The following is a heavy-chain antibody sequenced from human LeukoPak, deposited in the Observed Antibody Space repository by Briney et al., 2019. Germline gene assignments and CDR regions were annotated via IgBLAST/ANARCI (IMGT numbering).Heavy chain of an antibody. Sequence: GGSLRLSCAASGFTFSSYTMSWVRQAPGKGLEWVSTITTSDGNTYYADSVKGRFTVSRDNSKNTLFLQMNSLRAEDTAVYYCARGASSYYDFWSGYLRGFGPWGQGTLVTVSS. J-gene: IGHJ5*02. CDR2: ITTSDGNT. V-gene: IGHV3-23*01. CDR1: GFTFSSYT. D-gene: IGHD3-3*01. CDR3: ARGASSYYDFWSGYLRGFGP.